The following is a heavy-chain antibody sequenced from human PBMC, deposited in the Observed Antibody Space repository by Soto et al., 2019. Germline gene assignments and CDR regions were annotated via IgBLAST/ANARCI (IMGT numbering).Heavy chain of an antibody. Sequence: SETLSLTCAVYGGSFSGYYWSWIRQPPGKGLEWIGEINHSGSTNYNPSLKSRVTISVDTSKNQFSLKLSSVTAADTAVYYCAREGSIYGHVWSYWGQGTLVTVSS. D-gene: IGHD3-10*01. V-gene: IGHV4-34*01. CDR1: GGSFSGYY. CDR3: AREGSIYGHVWSY. J-gene: IGHJ4*02. CDR2: INHSGST.